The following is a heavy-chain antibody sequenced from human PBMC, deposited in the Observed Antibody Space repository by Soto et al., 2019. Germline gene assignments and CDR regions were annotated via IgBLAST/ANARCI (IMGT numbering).Heavy chain of an antibody. J-gene: IGHJ5*02. CDR3: ARSVEWELLGYNWFGP. D-gene: IGHD1-26*01. Sequence: ASVKVSCKASGYTFTSYDINWVRQATGQGLEWMGWMNPNSGNTGYAQKFQGRVTMTRNTSISTAYMELSSLRSEDTAVYYCARSVEWELLGYNWFGPWGQGTLVTVSS. V-gene: IGHV1-8*01. CDR2: MNPNSGNT. CDR1: GYTFTSYD.